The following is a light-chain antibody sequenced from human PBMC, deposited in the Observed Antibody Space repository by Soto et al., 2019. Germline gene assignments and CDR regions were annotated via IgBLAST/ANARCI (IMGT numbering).Light chain of an antibody. J-gene: IGLJ2*01. CDR3: SSYTTGSTHVV. CDR2: DVS. Sequence: QSALTQPASVSGSPGQSITISCTGTSSDVGSYNYVSWYQQYPGKAPKLMIYDVSNRPSGVSYRFSGSKSGNTASLTISGLQAEEEADSYCSSYTTGSTHVVFGGGTQLTVL. V-gene: IGLV2-14*01. CDR1: SSDVGSYNY.